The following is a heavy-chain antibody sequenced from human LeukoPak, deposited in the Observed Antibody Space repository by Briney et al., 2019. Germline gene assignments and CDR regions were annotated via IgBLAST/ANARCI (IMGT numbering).Heavy chain of an antibody. J-gene: IGHJ4*02. D-gene: IGHD2-2*01. Sequence: PGGSLRLSCAASGFTFSSYSMNWVRQAPGKGLEWVSYISSSSTIYYADSVKGRFTISRDNAKNSLYLQMNSLRAEDTAVYYCARESPQLSSFDYWGQGTLVTVSS. CDR2: ISSSSTI. CDR3: ARESPQLSSFDY. CDR1: GFTFSSYS. V-gene: IGHV3-48*01.